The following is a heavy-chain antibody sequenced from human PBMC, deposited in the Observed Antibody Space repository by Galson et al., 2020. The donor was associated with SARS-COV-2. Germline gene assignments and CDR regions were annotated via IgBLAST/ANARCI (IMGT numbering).Heavy chain of an antibody. J-gene: IGHJ6*02. CDR2: ISDYNGKT. CDR3: ARVWQVVTGPNCYYYSGMDV. CDR1: GYTFSNYG. D-gene: IGHD6-13*01. Sequence: ASVKVSCKASGYTFSNYGISWVRQAPGQGLEWMGWISDYNGKTNYAQNLQGRVTVTSDTSTTTAYMELRSLRSDDTAVYYCARVWQVVTGPNCYYYSGMDVCGQGTTVTVPS. V-gene: IGHV1-18*01.